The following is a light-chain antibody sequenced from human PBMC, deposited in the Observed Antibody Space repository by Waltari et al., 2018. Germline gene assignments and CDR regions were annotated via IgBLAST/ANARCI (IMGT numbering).Light chain of an antibody. CDR1: QSISGS. CDR3: LQTYSTPLT. J-gene: IGKJ4*01. CDR2: AAY. Sequence: DIQMTQSPSSLSASVGDRVTITCRASQSISGSLNWYQQKPGKAPKLLIYAAYSLQRGVPSRFSGSASGTYFTLTISSLQPEDFATYYCLQTYSTPLTFGGGTNVDIK. V-gene: IGKV1-39*01.